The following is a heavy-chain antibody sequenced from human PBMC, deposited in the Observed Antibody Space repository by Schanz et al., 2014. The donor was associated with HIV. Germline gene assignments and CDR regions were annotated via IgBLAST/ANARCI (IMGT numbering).Heavy chain of an antibody. D-gene: IGHD3-22*01. CDR2: ISYDGVNK. CDR3: AKPEYDSRGNSQSHFDY. V-gene: IGHV3-30*18. Sequence: VHLVESGGGLVQPGGSLRLSCVASGFTFNNYAMTWVRQAPGKGLEWVAVISYDGVNKHFADSVKGRFTISRDNSKNTLYLQMTTLRTEDTAVYYCAKPEYDSRGNSQSHFDYWGQGTLVTVSS. CDR1: GFTFNNYA. J-gene: IGHJ4*02.